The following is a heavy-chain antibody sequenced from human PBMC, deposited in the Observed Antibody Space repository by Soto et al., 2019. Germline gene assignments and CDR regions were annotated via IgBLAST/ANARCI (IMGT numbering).Heavy chain of an antibody. V-gene: IGHV1-69*02. CDR2: IIPILGIA. Sequence: ASVKVSCKASGGTFSSYTISWVRQAPGQGLEWMGRIIPILGIANYAQKFQGRVTITADKSTSTAYMELSSLRSEDTAVYYCARAPPRKPHPGYYYYMDVWGKGTTVTVAS. CDR3: ARAPPRKPHPGYYYYMDV. J-gene: IGHJ6*03. CDR1: GGTFSSYT.